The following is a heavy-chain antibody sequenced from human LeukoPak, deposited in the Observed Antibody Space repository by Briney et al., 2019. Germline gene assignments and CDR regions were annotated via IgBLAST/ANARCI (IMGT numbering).Heavy chain of an antibody. J-gene: IGHJ4*02. V-gene: IGHV3-53*01. CDR1: GFSVSTNY. CDR3: ARDKTEVTPSAVDY. D-gene: IGHD2-21*02. Sequence: GGSLRLSCAASGFSVSTNYMSWVRQAPGKGLQWVSVIYSGGYTSYAGSVKGRFTISSDNSKNTLYLQMNSLRAEDTAVYYCARDKTEVTPSAVDYWGQGTPVTVSS. CDR2: IYSGGYT.